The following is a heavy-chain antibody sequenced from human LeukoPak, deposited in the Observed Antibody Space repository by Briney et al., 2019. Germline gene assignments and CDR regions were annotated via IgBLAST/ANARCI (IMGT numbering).Heavy chain of an antibody. CDR2: MNPNSGNT. Sequence: ASVKVSCKASGYTFTSYDINWVRQATGQWLEWMGWMNPNSGNTGYAQKFQGRVTITRNTSISTAYMELSSLRSEDTAVYYCARDIRGYSGNWFDPWGQGTLVTVSS. CDR1: GYTFTSYD. CDR3: ARDIRGYSGNWFDP. D-gene: IGHD5-12*01. V-gene: IGHV1-8*01. J-gene: IGHJ5*02.